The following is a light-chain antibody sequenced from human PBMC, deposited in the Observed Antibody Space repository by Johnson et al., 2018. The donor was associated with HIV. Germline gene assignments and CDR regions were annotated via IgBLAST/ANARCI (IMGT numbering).Light chain of an antibody. CDR1: SSNIENNY. CDR3: GTWDSSLSAGV. V-gene: IGLV1-51*01. Sequence: QSVLTQPPSVSAAPGQRVTISCSGNSSNIENNYVSWYQQLPGTAPKLLIYDNNKRPSGIPDRFSGSQSGTSATLGITGLQTGDEADYYCGTWDSSLSAGVFGTGTKVTVL. CDR2: DNN. J-gene: IGLJ1*01.